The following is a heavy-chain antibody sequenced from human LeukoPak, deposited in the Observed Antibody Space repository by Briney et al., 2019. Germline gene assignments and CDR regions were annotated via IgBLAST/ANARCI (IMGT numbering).Heavy chain of an antibody. CDR1: GGSISSYY. CDR2: IYYSGST. J-gene: IGHJ4*02. CDR3: ARVGDWYSSGWYIDY. D-gene: IGHD6-19*01. V-gene: IGHV4-59*01. Sequence: SETLSLTCTVSGGSISSYYWSWIRQPPGKGLEWIGYIYYSGSTNYNPSLKSRVTISVDTSKNQFSLKLSSVTAADTAVYYCARVGDWYSSGWYIDYWGQGTLVTVSS.